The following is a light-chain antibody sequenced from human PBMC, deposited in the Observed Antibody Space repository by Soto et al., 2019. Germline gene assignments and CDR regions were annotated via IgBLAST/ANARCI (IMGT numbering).Light chain of an antibody. CDR3: QQCYDWPLT. CDR1: QSVSSS. CDR2: GAS. J-gene: IGKJ4*01. Sequence: EIVMTQSPATLSVSPGERATLSCRASQSVSSSLAWYQQKPGQSPRLLIYGASTRATGVPARFSGSGSGTEFTLTISSLQSEDFAVYYCQQCYDWPLTFGGGIKVEIE. V-gene: IGKV3-15*01.